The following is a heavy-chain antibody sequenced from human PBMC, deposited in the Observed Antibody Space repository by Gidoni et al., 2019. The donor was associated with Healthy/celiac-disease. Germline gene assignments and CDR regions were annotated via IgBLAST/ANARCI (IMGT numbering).Heavy chain of an antibody. CDR1: GGTFSSYA. D-gene: IGHD4-17*01. CDR3: ASTYPGKNDYGDVSWFDT. J-gene: IGHJ5*02. Sequence: QVQLVHSGAELKTPGSSVQVSCKASGGTFSSYAISWVRQAPGQGLEWMGGISPIFGTANYAQKFQGRVTITADESTSTAYMELSSLRSEDTAVYYCASTYPGKNDYGDVSWFDTWGQGTLVTVSS. V-gene: IGHV1-69*01. CDR2: ISPIFGTA.